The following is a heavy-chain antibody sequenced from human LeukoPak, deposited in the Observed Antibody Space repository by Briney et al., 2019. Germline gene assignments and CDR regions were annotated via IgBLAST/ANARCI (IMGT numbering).Heavy chain of an antibody. CDR3: VREYTSSSGRAFDY. CDR2: INSDGNIT. V-gene: IGHV3-74*01. J-gene: IGHJ4*02. Sequence: PGGSLRLSCAASGFTFRSYWMHWVRQAPGKGLVWVSRINSDGNITTYADSVKGRFTISRDNAKNTLYLQMNSLRAEDTAVYYCVREYTSSSGRAFDYWGQGTLVTVSS. CDR1: GFTFRSYW. D-gene: IGHD6-6*01.